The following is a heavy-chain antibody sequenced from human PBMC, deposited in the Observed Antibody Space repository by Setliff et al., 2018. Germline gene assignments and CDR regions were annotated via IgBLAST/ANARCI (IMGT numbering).Heavy chain of an antibody. CDR3: ARHKSNGSGSYPSLYMDV. CDR1: GFTFSNFG. V-gene: IGHV3-30*02. J-gene: IGHJ6*03. D-gene: IGHD3-10*01. CDR2: MRYDGNND. Sequence: GESLKISCVASGFTFSNFGMRWVRQAPDKGLEWVAFMRYDGNNDYYADSVKGRFTISRDNSKNTVYLQMNSLRVEDTAVYYCARHKSNGSGSYPSLYMDVWGKGIMVTVSS.